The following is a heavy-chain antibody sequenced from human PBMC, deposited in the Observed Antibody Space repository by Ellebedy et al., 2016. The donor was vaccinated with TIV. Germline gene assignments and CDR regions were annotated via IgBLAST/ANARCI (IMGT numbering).Heavy chain of an antibody. J-gene: IGHJ6*03. V-gene: IGHV1-69*13. CDR3: ARKRRDTAVAGYYYYYMDV. Sequence: SVKVSCXASGDTFSSYAISWVRQTPGQGLEWMGQIIPIFGTAQYAQNFQGRVTITADESTSTVYMELSSLRSEDTAVYYCARKRRDTAVAGYYYYYMDVWGKGTTVTVSS. D-gene: IGHD5-18*01. CDR2: IIPIFGTA. CDR1: GDTFSSYA.